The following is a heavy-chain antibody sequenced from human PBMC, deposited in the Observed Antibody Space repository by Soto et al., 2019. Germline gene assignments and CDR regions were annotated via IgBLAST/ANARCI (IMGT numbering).Heavy chain of an antibody. CDR2: IYYSGST. Sequence: PSETLSLTCTVSGGSISSGDYYWSWIRQPPGKGLEWIGYIYYSGSTYYNPSLKSRVTISVDTSKNQFSLKLSSVTAADTAVYYCAGKINYYDSSAYQYNWFDPWGQGTLVTVSS. CDR1: GGSISSGDYY. V-gene: IGHV4-30-4*01. CDR3: AGKINYYDSSAYQYNWFDP. D-gene: IGHD3-22*01. J-gene: IGHJ5*02.